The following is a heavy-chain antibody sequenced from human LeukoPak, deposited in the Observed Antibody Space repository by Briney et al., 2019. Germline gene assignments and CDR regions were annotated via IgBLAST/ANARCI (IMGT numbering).Heavy chain of an antibody. CDR1: GGSISSGGYS. D-gene: IGHD6-13*01. CDR2: IYHSGST. Sequence: SQTLSLTCAVSGGSISSGGYSWSWIRQPPGTGLEWIGYIYHSGSTYYNPSLKSRVTISVDRSKNQFSLKLSSVTAADTAVYYCARAAAGGNWFDPWGQGTLVTVSS. J-gene: IGHJ5*02. V-gene: IGHV4-30-2*01. CDR3: ARAAAGGNWFDP.